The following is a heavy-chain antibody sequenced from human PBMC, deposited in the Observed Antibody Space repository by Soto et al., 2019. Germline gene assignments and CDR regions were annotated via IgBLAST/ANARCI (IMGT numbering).Heavy chain of an antibody. CDR1: GDTFTRSV. V-gene: IGHV1-69*02. CDR3: ASSTAGVYVLHD. CDR2: IIPVLGVE. Sequence: QVQLVQSGAEVKIPGSSVTVSCKASGDTFTRSVISWVRQVPGQRLEWMGRIIPVLGVENHAQNFQGRVTITADKSTSTAYLELSSLKSEDTAIYYCASSTAGVYVLHDWGQGTLLTVSS. D-gene: IGHD2-8*01. J-gene: IGHJ4*02.